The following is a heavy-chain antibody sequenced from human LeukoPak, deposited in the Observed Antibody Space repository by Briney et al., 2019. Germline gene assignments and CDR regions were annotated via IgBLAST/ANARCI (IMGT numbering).Heavy chain of an antibody. D-gene: IGHD1-26*01. Sequence: GGSLRLSCAASGFTFSSYTMHWVRQAPGKRLQSVSAITSNGGYTHYAVSVKGRFTISRDNSRNALFLQMGGLRIEDMAVYYCARVKMGATVSDYYYYYMDVWGKGTTVTVSS. V-gene: IGHV3-64*02. CDR3: ARVKMGATVSDYYYYYMDV. CDR1: GFTFSSYT. J-gene: IGHJ6*03. CDR2: ITSNGGYT.